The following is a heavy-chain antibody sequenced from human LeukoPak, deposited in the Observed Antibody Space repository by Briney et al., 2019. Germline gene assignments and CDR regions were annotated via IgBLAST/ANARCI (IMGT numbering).Heavy chain of an antibody. CDR1: GDSIIGSY. D-gene: IGHD3-22*01. V-gene: IGHV4-59*01. CDR3: ARRRYYDSSGHNPTYYFDY. CDR2: IYYSVDT. J-gene: IGHJ4*02. Sequence: SETLSLTCAVSGDSIIGSYWSWIRQAPGKGLEWIGYIYYSVDTDYNPSLKSRVTISVDMSKKQISLRLTSVTAADTAVYYCARRRYYDSSGHNPTYYFDYWGQGILVTVSS.